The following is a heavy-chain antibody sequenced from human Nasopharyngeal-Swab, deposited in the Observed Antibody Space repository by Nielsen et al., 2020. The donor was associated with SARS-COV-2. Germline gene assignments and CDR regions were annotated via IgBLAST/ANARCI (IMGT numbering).Heavy chain of an antibody. J-gene: IGHJ4*02. CDR1: GFTFYDYA. CDR2: ISWNSGSI. V-gene: IGHV3-9*01. D-gene: IGHD5-18*01. CDR3: ALLGDSYGIPADY. Sequence: SLKISCAASGFTFYDYAMHWVRQAPGKGLEWVSGISWNSGSISYADSVKGRFTISRANAKNSLYLQMNSLRAEDTALYYCALLGDSYGIPADYWGQGTLVTVSS.